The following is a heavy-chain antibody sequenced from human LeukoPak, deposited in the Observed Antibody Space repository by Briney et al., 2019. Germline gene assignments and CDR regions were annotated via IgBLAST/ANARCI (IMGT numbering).Heavy chain of an antibody. J-gene: IGHJ5*02. V-gene: IGHV3-74*01. Sequence: PGGSLRLSCVASGFTFSSYWMHWVRQAPGKGLVWVSRINSGGYSTSYADSVKGRFTISRDNAKNTVYLQMNSLRAEDTAVYYCARDRRGYSGYDPGWFDPWGQGTLVTVSS. CDR1: GFTFSSYW. D-gene: IGHD5-12*01. CDR3: ARDRRGYSGYDPGWFDP. CDR2: INSGGYST.